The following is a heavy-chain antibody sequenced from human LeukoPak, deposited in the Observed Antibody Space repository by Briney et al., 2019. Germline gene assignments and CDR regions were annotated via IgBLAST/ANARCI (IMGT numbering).Heavy chain of an antibody. CDR3: ARQYGDYGGAFDY. CDR1: GFTVSSNY. J-gene: IGHJ4*02. D-gene: IGHD4-17*01. Sequence: PGGSLRLSCAASGFTVSSNYMSWVRQAPGKGLEWVSVIYSGGSTYYADSVKGRFTISSDNSKNTLYLQMNSLRAEDTAVYYCARQYGDYGGAFDYWGQGTLVTVSS. CDR2: IYSGGST. V-gene: IGHV3-53*01.